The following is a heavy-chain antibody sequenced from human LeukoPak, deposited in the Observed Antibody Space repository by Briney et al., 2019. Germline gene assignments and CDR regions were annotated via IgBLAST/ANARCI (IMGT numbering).Heavy chain of an antibody. CDR3: ARGEAAPTLDNWFDP. Sequence: SETPSLTCTVSGYSISSGYYWGWIRQPPGKGLEWIGSIYHSGSTYYNPSLKSRVTISVDTSKNQFSLKLSSVTAADTAVYYCARGEAAPTLDNWFDPWGQGTLVTVSS. J-gene: IGHJ5*02. V-gene: IGHV4-38-2*02. D-gene: IGHD6-13*01. CDR1: GYSISSGYY. CDR2: IYHSGST.